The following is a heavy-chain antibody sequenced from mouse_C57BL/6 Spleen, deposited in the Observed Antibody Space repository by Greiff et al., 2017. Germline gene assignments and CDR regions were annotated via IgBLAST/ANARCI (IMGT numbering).Heavy chain of an antibody. J-gene: IGHJ4*01. CDR2: IYPGDGDT. Sequence: QVQLQQSGAELVKPGASVKISCKASGYAFSSYWMNWVKQRPGKGLEWIGQIYPGDGDTNYNGKFKGKATLTADKSSSTAYIQLSSLTSEDSAVYFCARNSKGYAMDYWGQGTSVTVAS. D-gene: IGHD2-5*01. CDR3: ARNSKGYAMDY. V-gene: IGHV1-80*01. CDR1: GYAFSSYW.